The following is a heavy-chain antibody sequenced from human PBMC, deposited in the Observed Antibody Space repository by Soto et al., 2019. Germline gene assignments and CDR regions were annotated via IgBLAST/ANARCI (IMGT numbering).Heavy chain of an antibody. CDR2: ISFDGNNE. V-gene: IGHV3-30*04. Sequence: QVHLVESGGGVVQPGRSLRLSCAASGFTFSNYPIHWVRQAPGKGLEWIAVISFDGNNEYYADSVRGRFTISRDNSTSTVNLQMNTLTPEDTAVYYCARDPYFAFWGQVTLVTVSS. D-gene: IGHD3-16*01. J-gene: IGHJ4*02. CDR1: GFTFSNYP. CDR3: ARDPYFAF.